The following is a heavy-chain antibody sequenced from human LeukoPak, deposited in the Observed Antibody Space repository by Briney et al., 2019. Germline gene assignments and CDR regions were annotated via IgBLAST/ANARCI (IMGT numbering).Heavy chain of an antibody. CDR2: IYQSGST. D-gene: IGHD6-13*01. CDR1: GGSISSSNW. J-gene: IGHJ4*02. Sequence: PSETLSLTCAVSGGSISSSNWWSWVRQPPGKGLEWIGEIYQSGSTNYNPSLKSRVTMSVVTSKNQFSLRLSSVTAADTAVYYCANSLHSSSWWRYFDYWGQGTLVTVSS. V-gene: IGHV4-4*02. CDR3: ANSLHSSSWWRYFDY.